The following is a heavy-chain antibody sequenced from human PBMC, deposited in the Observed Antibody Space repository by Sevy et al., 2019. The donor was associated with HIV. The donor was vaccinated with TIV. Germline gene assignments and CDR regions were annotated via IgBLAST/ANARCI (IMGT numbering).Heavy chain of an antibody. CDR1: GFTFSNYN. D-gene: IGHD1-26*01. J-gene: IGHJ4*02. CDR3: ARDFPVGTTSNFDY. Sequence: GGSLRLSCAASGFTFSNYNMNWVRQAPGKGLEWVSSITGSSNYIYYADSLKGRFTASRDNAKNSLYLQMNSLRAEDTAVYYCARDFPVGTTSNFDYWGQGTLVTVSS. CDR2: ITGSSNYI. V-gene: IGHV3-21*01.